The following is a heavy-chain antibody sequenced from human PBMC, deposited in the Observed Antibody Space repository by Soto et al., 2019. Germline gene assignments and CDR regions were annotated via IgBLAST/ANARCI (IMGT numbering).Heavy chain of an antibody. J-gene: IGHJ5*02. Sequence: ASVKVSCKASGYTFTSYGISWVRQAPGQGLEWMGWISAYNGNTNYAQKLQGRVTMTTDTSTSTAYMELRSLRSDDTAVYYCARREGYCSGGSCYSWFDPWGQGTLVTVSS. CDR3: ARREGYCSGGSCYSWFDP. D-gene: IGHD2-15*01. CDR1: GYTFTSYG. CDR2: ISAYNGNT. V-gene: IGHV1-18*04.